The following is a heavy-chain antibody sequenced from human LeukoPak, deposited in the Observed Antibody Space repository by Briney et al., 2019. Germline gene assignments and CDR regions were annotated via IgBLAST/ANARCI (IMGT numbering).Heavy chain of an antibody. CDR2: MTANNTTK. V-gene: IGHV3-48*01. CDR1: GLSFSSYN. CDR3: AAASAFSSSWRS. Sequence: GGSLRLSCTASGLSFSSYNMIWVRQAPGKGPEWVAYMTANNTTKYYADSVKGRFTISRDKAKKSLFLQMNSLRAEDTAVYYCAAASAFSSSWRSWGQGTVVTVSS. D-gene: IGHD6-13*01. J-gene: IGHJ5*02.